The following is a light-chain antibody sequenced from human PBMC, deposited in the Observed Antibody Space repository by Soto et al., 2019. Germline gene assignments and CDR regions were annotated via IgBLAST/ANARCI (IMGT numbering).Light chain of an antibody. Sequence: EIVLTQSPGTLSLSPGERATLSCRASQSVSTRSLAWYQQKPGQAPRLLISGASSRAADIPDRFSGSGSGTDFTLTISSLQPEDSATYYCQQHNSSPWTFGQGTKVDIK. CDR2: GAS. CDR1: QSVSTRS. J-gene: IGKJ1*01. V-gene: IGKV3-20*01. CDR3: QQHNSSPWT.